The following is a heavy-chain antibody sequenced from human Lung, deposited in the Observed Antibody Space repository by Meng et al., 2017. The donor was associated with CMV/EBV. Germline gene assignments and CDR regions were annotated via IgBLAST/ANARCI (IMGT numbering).Heavy chain of an antibody. Sequence: ASVXVSCKASGHSFTDYYIHWVRQAPGQGLEWMGWINPNSGGTNYAENFQGRVTMTRDTSIRTASMELNRLRSEDTAVYYCARDRFRTVRGLFSYWAQGTXVTVSS. V-gene: IGHV1-2*02. D-gene: IGHD3-10*01. CDR2: INPNSGGT. J-gene: IGHJ4*02. CDR1: GHSFTDYY. CDR3: ARDRFRTVRGLFSY.